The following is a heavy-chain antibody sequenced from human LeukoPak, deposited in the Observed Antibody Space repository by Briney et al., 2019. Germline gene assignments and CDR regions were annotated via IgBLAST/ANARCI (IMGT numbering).Heavy chain of an antibody. J-gene: IGHJ5*02. CDR1: GYSFTSYW. V-gene: IGHV5-51*01. Sequence: GESLKISCKGSGYSFTSYWIGWVRQMPGKGLEWMGIIYPGDSDTRYSPSFQGQVTISADRSISTAYLQWSSLKASDTATYYWARQVSSSWSGANWFDPWGQGTLVTVSS. D-gene: IGHD6-13*01. CDR2: IYPGDSDT. CDR3: ARQVSSSWSGANWFDP.